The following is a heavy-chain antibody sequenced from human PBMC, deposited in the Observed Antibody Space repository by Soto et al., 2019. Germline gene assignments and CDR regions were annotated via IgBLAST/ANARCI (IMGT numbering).Heavy chain of an antibody. J-gene: IGHJ3*02. CDR2: LYYIGST. CDR1: GGSISSSSYY. CDR3: ARRPTVRADAFDI. V-gene: IGHV4-39*01. Sequence: TLSLTCTVSGGSISSSSYYWDWIRQPPGKGLEWIGSLYYIGSTYYNPSLKSRVTISIDTSKNQFSLKLRSVTAADTAVYYCARRPTVRADAFDIWGQGTMVTVSS. D-gene: IGHD4-4*01.